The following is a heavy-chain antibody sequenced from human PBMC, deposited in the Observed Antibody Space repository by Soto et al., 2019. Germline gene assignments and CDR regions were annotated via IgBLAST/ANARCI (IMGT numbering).Heavy chain of an antibody. CDR3: ARDTLNYDFWSGYYTNWFDP. Sequence: QVQLVQSGAEVKKPGASVKVSCKASGYTFTSYGISWVRQAPGQGLEWMEWISAYNGNTNYAQKLQGRVTMTTDTSTSTAYMELRSLRFDDTAVYYCARDTLNYDFWSGYYTNWFDPWGQGTLVTVSS. CDR1: GYTFTSYG. CDR2: ISAYNGNT. J-gene: IGHJ5*02. D-gene: IGHD3-3*01. V-gene: IGHV1-18*01.